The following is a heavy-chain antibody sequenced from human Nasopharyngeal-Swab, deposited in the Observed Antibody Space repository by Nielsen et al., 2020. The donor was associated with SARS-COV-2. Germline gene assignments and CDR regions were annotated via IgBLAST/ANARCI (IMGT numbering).Heavy chain of an antibody. CDR2: IYYRGST. J-gene: IGHJ4*02. CDR3: AGAVAGTGWDY. Sequence: RQAPGKGLEWIGYIYYRGSTNYNPSLKSRVTISVDTSKNQFSLKLSSVTAADTAVYYCAGAVAGTGWDYWGQGTLVTVSS. D-gene: IGHD6-19*01. V-gene: IGHV4-59*01.